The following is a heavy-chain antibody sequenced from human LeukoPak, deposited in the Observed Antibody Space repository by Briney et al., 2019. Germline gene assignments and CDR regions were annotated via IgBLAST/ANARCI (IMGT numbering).Heavy chain of an antibody. J-gene: IGHJ1*01. D-gene: IGHD6-13*01. Sequence: KTSETLSLTCTVSGGSISGYYWGWVRQPPGKALEWIGYIYYSGYTNYNPSLKSRVTISIDTSKNQFSLKLTSVTAADTAVYYCASHFLYSSSLITPYFQHWGQGTLVTVSS. CDR3: ASHFLYSSSLITPYFQH. CDR1: GGSISGYY. CDR2: IYYSGYT. V-gene: IGHV4-59*08.